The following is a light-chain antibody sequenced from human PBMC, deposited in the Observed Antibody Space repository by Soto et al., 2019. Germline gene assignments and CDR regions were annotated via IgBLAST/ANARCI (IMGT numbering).Light chain of an antibody. V-gene: IGLV2-14*01. J-gene: IGLJ2*01. Sequence: QSALTQPASVSGSPGQSITISCTGTSSDVGDYNYVSWYQQHPGKAPKLIIFDVCHRPSGVSNRFSGSKSASTASLSVSGLQAEDEADYYCSSYTSSSSLVVFGGGTKLTVL. CDR2: DVC. CDR3: SSYTSSSSLVV. CDR1: SSDVGDYNY.